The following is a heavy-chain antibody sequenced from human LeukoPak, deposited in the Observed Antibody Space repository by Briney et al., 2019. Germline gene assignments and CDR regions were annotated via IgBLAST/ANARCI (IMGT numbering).Heavy chain of an antibody. J-gene: IGHJ5*02. CDR1: GGSIRSGTDY. Sequence: PSETLSLTCTVSGGSIRSGTDYWNWIRQPAGKGLEWIGRIDTSGSTGYNPSLKSRVIISGDTSKNQVSLRLTSVTAADTAMHYCAREGKTVTRGWLGWFAPWARGPLVTASS. V-gene: IGHV4-61*02. CDR2: IDTSGST. D-gene: IGHD4-17*01. CDR3: AREGKTVTRGWLGWFAP.